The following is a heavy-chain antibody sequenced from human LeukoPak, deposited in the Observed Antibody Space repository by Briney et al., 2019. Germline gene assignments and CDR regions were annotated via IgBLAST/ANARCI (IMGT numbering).Heavy chain of an antibody. CDR2: LSDSGGST. V-gene: IGHV3-23*01. J-gene: IGHJ4*02. CDR1: GFTFSSCG. CDR3: VRNVVLRGQKNLDY. D-gene: IGHD2-21*01. Sequence: GGSLRLPCGASGFTFSSCGMSWVRQAPGEGLEWVSALSDSGGSTFYADSVKGRFTISRDNAKKSLHLQMSSLRAEDTAVYYCVRNVVLRGQKNLDYWGQGTLDTVSS.